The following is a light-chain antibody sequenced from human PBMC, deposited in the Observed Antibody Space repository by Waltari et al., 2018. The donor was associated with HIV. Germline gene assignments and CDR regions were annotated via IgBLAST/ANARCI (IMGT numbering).Light chain of an antibody. V-gene: IGKV3-11*01. Sequence: EIVMLQSPATLSVSPGERATLSCRASQSVSSKLAWYQQKPGQAPRLLIYDASNRVTGIPARFSGTGSGTDFTLTISSLEPEDFAVYYCQQRSNWPTTYTFGQGTKLEIK. J-gene: IGKJ2*01. CDR3: QQRSNWPTTYT. CDR2: DAS. CDR1: QSVSSK.